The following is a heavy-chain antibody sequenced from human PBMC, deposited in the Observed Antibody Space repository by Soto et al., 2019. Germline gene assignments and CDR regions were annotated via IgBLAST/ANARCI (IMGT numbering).Heavy chain of an antibody. D-gene: IGHD1-1*01. J-gene: IGHJ5*02. CDR3: ARRRGPTGTAGRWFDP. Sequence: KTLSLPCTVSGGSISSSIYYWGWIRKPPGKGLEWVGSIYYSGSTYYNPSLKSRVTVSIDTSKNQFSLKLSSVTAADTAVYYCARRRGPTGTAGRWFDPWGQGILVTVSS. CDR2: IYYSGST. CDR1: GGSISSSIYY. V-gene: IGHV4-39*01.